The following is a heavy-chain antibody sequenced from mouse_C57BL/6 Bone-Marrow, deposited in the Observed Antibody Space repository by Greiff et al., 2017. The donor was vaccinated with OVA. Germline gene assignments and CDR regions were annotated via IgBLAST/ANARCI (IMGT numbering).Heavy chain of an antibody. J-gene: IGHJ2*01. CDR1: GFTFPDYY. CDR2: IRNKANGYTT. Sequence: EVQGVESGGGLVQPGGSLSLSCAASGFTFPDYYMSWVRQPPGKALEWLGFIRNKANGYTTEYSASVKGRFTISRDNSQSILYLQMNALRAEDSATYDCARYLCSYFDYWGQGTTLTVSS. CDR3: ARYLCSYFDY. V-gene: IGHV7-3*01.